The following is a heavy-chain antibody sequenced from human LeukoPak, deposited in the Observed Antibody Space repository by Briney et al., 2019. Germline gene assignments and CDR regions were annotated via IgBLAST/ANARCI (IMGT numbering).Heavy chain of an antibody. CDR1: GASXXXSY. CDR2: INHSGST. J-gene: IGHJ4*02. CDR3: ARGGDSSGYRN. D-gene: IGHD3-22*01. Sequence: XTXXXXGASXXXSYWTWIRQPPGKGLEWIGEINHSGSTDYNPSLKSRVTMSVDTSKNHFSLVLSSVIAADTAVYYCARGGDSSGYRNWGQGSLVTVSS. V-gene: IGHV4-34*01.